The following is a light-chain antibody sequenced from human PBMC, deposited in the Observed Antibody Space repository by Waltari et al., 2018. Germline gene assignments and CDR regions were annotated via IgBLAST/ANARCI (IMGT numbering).Light chain of an antibody. V-gene: IGLV3-19*01. CDR3: LSRDTTSTRV. Sequence: SSELTQDPAVSVALGQTVSITCQGDSLRRYYASWYQQRPGQAPILILYGQDNRPSGIPDRVSGSTSGNTASVTIPWAQAEDEADYYCLSRDTTSTRVFGGGTRLTV. J-gene: IGLJ3*02. CDR2: GQD. CDR1: SLRRYY.